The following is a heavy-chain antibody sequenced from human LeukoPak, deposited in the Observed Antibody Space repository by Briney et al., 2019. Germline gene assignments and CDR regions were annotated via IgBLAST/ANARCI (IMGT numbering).Heavy chain of an antibody. J-gene: IGHJ4*02. V-gene: IGHV3-7*01. D-gene: IGHD4-11*01. CDR3: AATQYSNYLDY. CDR2: IKQDGSEK. Sequence: PGGSLRLSCAAAGFTFSSYWMSWGRQAPGKGLEWVANIKQDGSEKYYVDSVKGRFTISRDNAKNSLYLQMNSLRAEDTAVYYCAATQYSNYLDYWGQGTLVTVSS. CDR1: GFTFSSYW.